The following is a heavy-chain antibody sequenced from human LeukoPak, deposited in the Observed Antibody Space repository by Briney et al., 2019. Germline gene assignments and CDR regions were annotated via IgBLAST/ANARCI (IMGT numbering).Heavy chain of an antibody. Sequence: GASVKVSCKASGYTFTSYEINWVRQATGQGLEWMGWMNPNSGNTGYAQKFQGRVTMTRNTSISTAYMELSSLRSEDTAVYYCARSGIPVAGYNFDYWGQGTLVTVSS. CDR1: GYTFTSYE. V-gene: IGHV1-8*02. CDR2: MNPNSGNT. CDR3: ARSGIPVAGYNFDY. D-gene: IGHD6-19*01. J-gene: IGHJ4*02.